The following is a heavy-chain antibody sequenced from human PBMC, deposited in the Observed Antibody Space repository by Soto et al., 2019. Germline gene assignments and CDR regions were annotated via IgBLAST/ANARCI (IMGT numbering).Heavy chain of an antibody. J-gene: IGHJ4*02. Sequence: PSETLSLTCSVSDDSMRSGGDYWTWIRQLPGKGLQWIGFIHYSGATLYSPSLQSRVSISMQMSNNQFSLRLGSVTAADTAIYYCLRGKDKDDSSFWPHGGQGTPVTVSS. CDR3: LRGKDKDDSSFWPH. CDR2: IHYSGAT. V-gene: IGHV4-31*03. CDR1: DDSMRSGGDY. D-gene: IGHD6-6*01.